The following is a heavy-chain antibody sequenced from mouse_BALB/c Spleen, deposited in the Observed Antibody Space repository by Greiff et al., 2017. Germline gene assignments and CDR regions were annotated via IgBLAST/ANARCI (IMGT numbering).Heavy chain of an antibody. J-gene: IGHJ4*01. D-gene: IGHD1-1*02. V-gene: IGHV2-9*02. CDR3: ARVWPYAMDY. CDR2: IWAGGST. CDR1: GFSLTSSG. Sequence: VQGVESGPGLVAPSQSLSITCTVSGFSLTSSGVHWVRQPPGKGLEWLGVIWAGGSTNYNSALMSRLSISKDNSKSQVFLKMNSLQTDDTAMYYCARVWPYAMDYWGQGTSVTVSA.